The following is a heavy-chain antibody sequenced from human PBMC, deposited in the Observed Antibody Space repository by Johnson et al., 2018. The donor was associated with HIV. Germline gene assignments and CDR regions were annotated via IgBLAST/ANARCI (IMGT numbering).Heavy chain of an antibody. D-gene: IGHD5-18*01. CDR2: IYGGGSGGST. J-gene: IGHJ3*02. V-gene: IGHV3-53*01. Sequence: EVQLVESGGGLIQPGGSLRLSCAASGFTVSSNYMSWVRQAPGKGLEWVSVIYGGGSGGSTYYVDSVKGRFTISRDNSKNTLYLQMNSLKTEDTAIYYCTTEAGIELWLIDAFDIWGQGTMVTVSS. CDR1: GFTVSSNY. CDR3: TTEAGIELWLIDAFDI.